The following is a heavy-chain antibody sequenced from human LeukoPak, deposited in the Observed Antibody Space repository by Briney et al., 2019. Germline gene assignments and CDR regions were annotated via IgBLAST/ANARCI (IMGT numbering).Heavy chain of an antibody. J-gene: IGHJ4*02. V-gene: IGHV3-30*01. CDR1: GFTFSSYA. CDR3: ARDPRGYSGSPRLDY. Sequence: GGSLRLSCAASGFTFSSYAMHWVRQAPGKGLEWVAVISYDGSNKYYADSVKGRFTISRDNSKNTLYLQMNSLRAEDTDVYYCARDPRGYSGSPRLDYWGQGTLVTVSS. CDR2: ISYDGSNK. D-gene: IGHD1-26*01.